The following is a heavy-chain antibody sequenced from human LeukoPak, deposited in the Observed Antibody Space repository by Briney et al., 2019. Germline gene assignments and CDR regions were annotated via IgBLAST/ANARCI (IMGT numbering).Heavy chain of an antibody. CDR2: INRDGSER. J-gene: IGHJ6*02. CDR3: ARRIAMDV. Sequence: GGSLRLSCAASGFTFSNYWMTWVRQAPGKGLGWVANINRDGSERYYVDSVKGRFTISRDDAKSSLYLQMNSLRAEDTAVYYCARRIAMDVWGQGTTVIVFS. D-gene: IGHD2-21*01. V-gene: IGHV3-7*03. CDR1: GFTFSNYW.